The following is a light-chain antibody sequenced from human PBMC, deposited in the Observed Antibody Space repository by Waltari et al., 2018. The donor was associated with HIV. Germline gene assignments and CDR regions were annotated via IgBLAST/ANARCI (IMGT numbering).Light chain of an antibody. Sequence: NFILTQPHSVSESPGKTVTISCARSSGGIASTSAQWSQQRPGRAPTPVIYEDNQRPSGVPDRFSGSIDSSSNSASLTIYDLKTEDEADYYCQSYDSTNPCIFGTGTRVTVL. J-gene: IGLJ1*01. V-gene: IGLV6-57*03. CDR1: SGGIASTS. CDR2: EDN. CDR3: QSYDSTNPCI.